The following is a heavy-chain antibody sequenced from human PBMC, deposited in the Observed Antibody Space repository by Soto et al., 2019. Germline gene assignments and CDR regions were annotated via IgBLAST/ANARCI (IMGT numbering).Heavy chain of an antibody. CDR1: GGSCSNYD. Sequence: SETLSLTCAVYGGSCSNYDWTWIRQPPGKGLEWIGEINHSGSTNYNPSLKSRVTISVDTSKNQFSLKLSSVTAADTVFYYCARPAIAATVSAFDYWGQGTLVTVSS. CDR3: ARPAIAATVSAFDY. J-gene: IGHJ4*02. V-gene: IGHV4-34*01. CDR2: INHSGST. D-gene: IGHD6-13*01.